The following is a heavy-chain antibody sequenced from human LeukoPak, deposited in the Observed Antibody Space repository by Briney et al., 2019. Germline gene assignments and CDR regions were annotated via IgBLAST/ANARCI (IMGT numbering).Heavy chain of an antibody. V-gene: IGHV3-13*01. Sequence: PGGSLRLSFAASGFTFSSYDMHWVRQATGRGLEWVSAIGTAGDTYYPGSVKGRFTISRENAKNSLYLQMNSLRAGDTAVYYCARAAAGMFDYWGQGTLVTVSS. J-gene: IGHJ4*02. CDR2: IGTAGDT. CDR1: GFTFSSYD. D-gene: IGHD6-13*01. CDR3: ARAAAGMFDY.